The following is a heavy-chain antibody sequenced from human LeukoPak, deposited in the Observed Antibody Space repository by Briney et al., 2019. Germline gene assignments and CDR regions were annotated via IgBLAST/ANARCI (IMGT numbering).Heavy chain of an antibody. J-gene: IGHJ4*02. D-gene: IGHD1-1*01. V-gene: IGHV3-53*01. CDR1: EFTVSRNY. CDR3: AKVEWKPFNFDY. Sequence: GGSLRLSCAASEFTVSRNYMNWVRQAPGKGLEWVSGIYTGGSTYYADSVKGRFTISRDNSRNTLYLQMNSLRAEDTAVYYCAKVEWKPFNFDYWGQGTLVTVSS. CDR2: IYTGGST.